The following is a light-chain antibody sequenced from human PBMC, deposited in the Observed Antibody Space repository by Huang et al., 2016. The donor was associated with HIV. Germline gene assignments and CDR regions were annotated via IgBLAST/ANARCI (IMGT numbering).Light chain of an antibody. Sequence: EIVLTQSPGTLSLSPGERATLSCRASQSVSSTYLAWYRQKPGQAPRLFIYGASTRAAGIPDRFSGSGSGTDFTLTIDRLEPEDIGVYYCHQYGSSPLTFGGGTKVEIK. J-gene: IGKJ4*01. CDR1: QSVSSTY. V-gene: IGKV3-20*01. CDR2: GAS. CDR3: HQYGSSPLT.